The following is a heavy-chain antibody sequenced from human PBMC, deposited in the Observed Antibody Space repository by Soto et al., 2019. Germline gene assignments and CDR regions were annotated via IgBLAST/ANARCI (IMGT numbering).Heavy chain of an antibody. CDR3: ARGRWAYDY. Sequence: ASVKVSCKASGYTFASYYMHWVRQAPGQGLEWMGIINPSGGSTSYAQKFQGRVTMTTDTSTSTAYMELRSLRSDDTAVYYCARGRWAYDYWGQGTLVTVSS. V-gene: IGHV1-46*01. CDR1: GYTFASYY. D-gene: IGHD2-21*01. CDR2: INPSGGST. J-gene: IGHJ4*02.